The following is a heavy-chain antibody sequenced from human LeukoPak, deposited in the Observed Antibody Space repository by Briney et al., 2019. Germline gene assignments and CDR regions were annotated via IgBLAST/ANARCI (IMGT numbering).Heavy chain of an antibody. CDR3: ATDPDDAFDI. V-gene: IGHV3-23*01. CDR2: ISGSGGST. CDR1: GFTFSSYA. Sequence: PGGSLRLSCAASGFTFSSYAMSWVRQAPGKGLELVSAISGSGGSTYYADSVKGRFTISRDNSKNTLYLQMNSLRAEDTAVYYCATDPDDAFDIWGQGTMVTVSS. J-gene: IGHJ3*02. D-gene: IGHD1-14*01.